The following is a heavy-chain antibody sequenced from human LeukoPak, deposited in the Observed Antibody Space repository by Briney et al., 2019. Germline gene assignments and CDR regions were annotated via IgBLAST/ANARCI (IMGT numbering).Heavy chain of an antibody. Sequence: PGGSLRLSCAASGFTFSDSHMSWIRQAPGKGLEWVSYISSSSVYTKYADSVKGRFTISRDNAKNLLFLQMNSLRAEDTALYYCARGIGGTYHFDYWGQGTQVTVSS. CDR2: ISSSSVYT. V-gene: IGHV3-11*05. D-gene: IGHD1-26*01. CDR1: GFTFSDSH. J-gene: IGHJ4*02. CDR3: ARGIGGTYHFDY.